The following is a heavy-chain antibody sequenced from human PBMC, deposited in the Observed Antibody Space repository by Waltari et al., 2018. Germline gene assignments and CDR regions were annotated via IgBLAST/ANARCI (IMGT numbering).Heavy chain of an antibody. CDR3: AKDRGSGRIYFDS. CDR1: GLHFSHFA. Sequence: VQLLESGGDLIQPGGSLRLSCAASGLHFSHFAMTWVRPAPGKGLEWVSSISGIGGTSYYTDSVTGRFTISRDNSENTLYLHMNSLRAEDSAIYYCAKDRGSGRIYFDSWGRGTLVAVSS. V-gene: IGHV3-23*01. J-gene: IGHJ4*02. D-gene: IGHD3-10*01. CDR2: ISGIGGTS.